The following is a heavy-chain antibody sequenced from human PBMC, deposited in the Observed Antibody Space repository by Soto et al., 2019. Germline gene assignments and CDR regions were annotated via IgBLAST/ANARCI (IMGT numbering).Heavy chain of an antibody. D-gene: IGHD2-15*01. CDR1: GFTFDDYA. J-gene: IGHJ4*02. CDR3: AKGRRYCSGGSCYSGLYY. CDR2: ISWNSGSI. V-gene: IGHV3-9*01. Sequence: DVQLVESGGGLVQPGRSLRLSCAASGFTFDDYAMHWVRQAPGKGLEWVSGISWNSGSIGYADSVKGRFTISRDNAKNSLYLQMNSLRAEDTALYYCAKGRRYCSGGSCYSGLYYWGQGTLVTVSS.